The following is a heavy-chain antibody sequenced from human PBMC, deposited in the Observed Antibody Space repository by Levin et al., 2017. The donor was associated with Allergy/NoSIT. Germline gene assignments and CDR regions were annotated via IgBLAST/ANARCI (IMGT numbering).Heavy chain of an antibody. D-gene: IGHD3-10*01. CDR3: AKDRGGNYYYGMDV. Sequence: PGGSLRLSCAASGFTFSSYGMHWVRQAPGKGLEWVAVISYDGSNKYYADSVKGRFTISRDNSKNTLYLQMNSLRAEDTAVYYCAKDRGGNYYYGMDVWGQGTTVTVSS. CDR1: GFTFSSYG. V-gene: IGHV3-30*18. J-gene: IGHJ6*02. CDR2: ISYDGSNK.